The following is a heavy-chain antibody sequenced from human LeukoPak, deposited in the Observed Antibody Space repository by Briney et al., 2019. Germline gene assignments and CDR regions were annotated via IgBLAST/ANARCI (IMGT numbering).Heavy chain of an antibody. V-gene: IGHV3-30*02. CDR1: GFTFSSYS. CDR2: IRYDGVKT. CDR3: ARERQDAFDI. Sequence: GGSLRLSCAASGFTFSSYSMHWVRQAPGKGLEWVAFIRYDGVKTGYADSVQGRFTISRDNAKNSLYLQMNSLRAEDTAVYYCARERQDAFDIWGQGTMVTVSS. J-gene: IGHJ3*02.